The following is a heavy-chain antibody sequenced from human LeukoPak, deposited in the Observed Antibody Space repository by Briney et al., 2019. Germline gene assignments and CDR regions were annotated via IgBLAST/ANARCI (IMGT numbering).Heavy chain of an antibody. CDR1: GXSFTNYC. Sequence: GESLKISFKGSGXSFTNYCIARVRQMPGEGLEWMGILYPGDSDTRYSPSFQGQVTISADRSISTAYLQWSSLKASDTAMYYCARASRDGYNQNFDYWGQGTLVTVSS. D-gene: IGHD5-24*01. J-gene: IGHJ4*02. CDR3: ARASRDGYNQNFDY. V-gene: IGHV5-51*01. CDR2: LYPGDSDT.